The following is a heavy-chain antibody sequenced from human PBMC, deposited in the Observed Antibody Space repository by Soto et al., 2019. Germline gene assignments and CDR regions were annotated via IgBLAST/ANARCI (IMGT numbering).Heavy chain of an antibody. Sequence: SETLSLTCTVSGGSISSGGYYWSWIRQNPGKGLEWIGYIYYSGSTYYNPSLKSRVTISVDTSKNQFSLRLSSVTAADTAVYYCARDLARVQYYYDSSGPGGYFDYWGQGTLVTVSS. CDR1: GGSISSGGYY. CDR3: ARDLARVQYYYDSSGPGGYFDY. CDR2: IYYSGST. J-gene: IGHJ4*02. V-gene: IGHV4-31*03. D-gene: IGHD3-22*01.